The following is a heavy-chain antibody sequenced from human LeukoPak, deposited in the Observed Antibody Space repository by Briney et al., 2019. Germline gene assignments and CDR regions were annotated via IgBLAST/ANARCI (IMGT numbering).Heavy chain of an antibody. CDR2: IYYSGST. CDR3: ASFSRYSSGWFGYFAY. D-gene: IGHD6-19*01. Sequence: SETLSLTCTVSGGSISSYYWSWIRQPPGKGLEWIGYIYYSGSTNYNPSLKSRVTISVDTSKNQFSLKLSSVTAADTAVYYCASFSRYSSGWFGYFAYWGQLSLVTLSS. CDR1: GGSISSYY. J-gene: IGHJ4*02. V-gene: IGHV4-59*01.